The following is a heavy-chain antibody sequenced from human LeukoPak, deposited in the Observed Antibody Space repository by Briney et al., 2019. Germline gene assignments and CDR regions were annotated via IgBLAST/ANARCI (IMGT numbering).Heavy chain of an antibody. D-gene: IGHD1-26*01. CDR2: IKKDGSEK. Sequence: GGSLRLSCAASGFTFRSYWMSWVRQAPGKGLEWVASIKKDGSEKYYVDSVKGRFTVSRDNAKNSLYLQMNSLRVEDTAMYYCARDAGRAGDAFDIWGRGTMVTVSS. CDR1: GFTFRSYW. V-gene: IGHV3-7*03. J-gene: IGHJ3*02. CDR3: ARDAGRAGDAFDI.